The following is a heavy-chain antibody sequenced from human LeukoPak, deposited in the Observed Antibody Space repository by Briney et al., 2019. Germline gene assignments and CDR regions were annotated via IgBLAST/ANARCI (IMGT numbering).Heavy chain of an antibody. D-gene: IGHD3-10*01. V-gene: IGHV4-34*01. J-gene: IGHJ4*02. CDR1: GGSFSGYY. CDR2: INHSGST. CDR3: ARHRGYYYGSGSYYNAYYFDY. Sequence: SETLSLTCAVYGGSFSGYYWSWIRQPPGKGLEWIGEINHSGSTNYNPSLKSRVTISVDTSKNQFSLKLSSVTAADTAVYYCARHRGYYYGSGSYYNAYYFDYWGQGTLVTVSS.